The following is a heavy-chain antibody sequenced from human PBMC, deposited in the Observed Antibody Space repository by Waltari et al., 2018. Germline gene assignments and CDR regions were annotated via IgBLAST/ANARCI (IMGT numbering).Heavy chain of an antibody. D-gene: IGHD5-18*01. CDR2: IYYSGST. CDR1: GGSISSYY. J-gene: IGHJ4*02. Sequence: QVQLQESGPGLVKPSETLSLTCTVSGGSISSYYWSWIRQPPGKGLEWIGYIYYSGSTNYNPSLKSRVTISVDTSKNQFSLKLSSVTAADTAVYYCARVNSYGYREDFDYWGQGTLVTVSS. CDR3: ARVNSYGYREDFDY. V-gene: IGHV4-59*01.